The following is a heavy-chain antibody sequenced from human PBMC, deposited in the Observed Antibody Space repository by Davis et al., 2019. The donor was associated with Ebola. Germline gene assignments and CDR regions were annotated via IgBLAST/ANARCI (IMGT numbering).Heavy chain of an antibody. CDR2: INTNTGNP. Sequence: AASVKVSCKASGYSFTTYGMNWVRQAPGQGLEWMGWINTNTGNPTYAQGFTGRFVFSLDTSVSTAYLQISSLKAEDTAVYYCARGGSLLANLYYYYGMDVWGKGTTVTVSS. V-gene: IGHV7-4-1*02. D-gene: IGHD1-26*01. CDR1: GYSFTTYG. J-gene: IGHJ6*04. CDR3: ARGGSLLANLYYYYGMDV.